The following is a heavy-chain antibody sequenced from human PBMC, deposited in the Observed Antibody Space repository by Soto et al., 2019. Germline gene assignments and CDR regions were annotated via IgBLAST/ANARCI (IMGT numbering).Heavy chain of an antibody. J-gene: IGHJ6*02. Sequence: QVQLVQSGAEVKKPGSSVKVSCKASGGTFSSYAISWVRQAPGQGLEWMGGIIPIFGTANYAQKFQGRVTITADESTSXXXXXXXSLXXXXXXXXXXXXSXPTGITDDYGMDVWGQGTTVTVSS. CDR1: GGTFSSYA. CDR3: XXSXPTGITDDYGMDV. D-gene: IGHD3-10*01. CDR2: IIPIFGTA. V-gene: IGHV1-69*12.